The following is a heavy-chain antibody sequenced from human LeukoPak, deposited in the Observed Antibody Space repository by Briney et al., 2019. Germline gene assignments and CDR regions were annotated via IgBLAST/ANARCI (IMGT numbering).Heavy chain of an antibody. CDR1: GGTFSSYA. V-gene: IGHV1-69*06. CDR2: IIPTFGTA. CDR3: ARGGYDILTGYYFDY. J-gene: IGHJ4*02. D-gene: IGHD3-9*01. Sequence: SVKVSCKASGGTFSSYAISWVRQAPGQGLEWMGGIIPTFGTANYAQKFQGRVTITADKSTSTAYMELSSLRSEDTAVYYCARGGYDILTGYYFDYWGQGTLVTVSS.